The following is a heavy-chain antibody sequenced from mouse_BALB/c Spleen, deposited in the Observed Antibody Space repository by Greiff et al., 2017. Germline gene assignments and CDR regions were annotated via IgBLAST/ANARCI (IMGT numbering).Heavy chain of an antibody. CDR3: ARWGDGAY. CDR2: IYPGDGDT. CDR1: GYAFSSYW. Sequence: QVQLQQSGAELVRPGSSVKISCKASGYAFSSYWMNWVKQRPGQGLEWIGQIYPGDGDTNYNGKFKGKATLTADKSSSTAYMQLSSLTSEDSAVYFCARWGDGAYWGQGTLVTVSA. V-gene: IGHV1-80*01. J-gene: IGHJ3*01. D-gene: IGHD3-3*01.